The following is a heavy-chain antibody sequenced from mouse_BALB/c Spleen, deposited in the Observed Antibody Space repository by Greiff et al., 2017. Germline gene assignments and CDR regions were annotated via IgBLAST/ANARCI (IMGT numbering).Heavy chain of an antibody. CDR3: ARGTGAWYFDV. CDR1: GYTFTSYW. V-gene: IGHV1-7*01. J-gene: IGHJ1*01. Sequence: QVQLQQSGAELAKPGASVTMSCKASGYTFTSYWMHWVNQRPGQGLEWIGYINPSTGYTEYNQKFKDKATLTADKSSSTAYMQLSSLTSEDSAVYDCARGTGAWYFDVWGAGTTVTVSS. CDR2: INPSTGYT.